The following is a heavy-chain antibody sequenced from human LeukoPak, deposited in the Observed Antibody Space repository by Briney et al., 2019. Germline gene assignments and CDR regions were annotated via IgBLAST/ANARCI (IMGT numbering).Heavy chain of an antibody. CDR3: ARGVGYYGSGGYLNV. D-gene: IGHD3-10*01. V-gene: IGHV4-34*01. CDR1: GGSFSGYY. Sequence: PSETLSLTCAVYGGSFSGYYWSWIRQPPGKGLEWIGEINHSGSSNYNPSLKSRVTISVDMSKNQFSLKLSSVTAADTAVYYCARGVGYYGSGGYLNVWGQGTLVTVSS. CDR2: INHSGSS. J-gene: IGHJ4*02.